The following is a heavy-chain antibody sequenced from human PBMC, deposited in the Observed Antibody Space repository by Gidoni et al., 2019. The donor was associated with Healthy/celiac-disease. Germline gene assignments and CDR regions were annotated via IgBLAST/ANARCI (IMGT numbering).Heavy chain of an antibody. J-gene: IGHJ5*02. Sequence: QVQLVQSGAEVKKPGSSVKVSCTASGGTFSSYAISWVRQAPGQGLEWMGGIIPIVGTANYAEKFQGRVTITADESTSTAYMELSSLRSEDTAVYYCARDRVGATSWFDPWGQGTLVTVSS. CDR2: IIPIVGTA. CDR1: GGTFSSYA. V-gene: IGHV1-69*01. D-gene: IGHD1-26*01. CDR3: ARDRVGATSWFDP.